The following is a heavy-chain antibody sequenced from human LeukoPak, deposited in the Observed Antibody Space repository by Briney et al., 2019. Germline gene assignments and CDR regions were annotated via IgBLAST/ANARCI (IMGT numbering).Heavy chain of an antibody. J-gene: IGHJ3*01. D-gene: IGHD3-3*01. CDR2: ISASGGNA. V-gene: IGHV3-23*01. Sequence: PGGSLRLSCAASGFTFSSYAISWVRQTPRKGPEWVSGISASGGNAYYADSVKGRFTISRDNSKNTLYLQMNSLRAEDTAVYYCAKDASPNYGFWSGSDAFDVWGQGTMVTVSS. CDR1: GFTFSSYA. CDR3: AKDASPNYGFWSGSDAFDV.